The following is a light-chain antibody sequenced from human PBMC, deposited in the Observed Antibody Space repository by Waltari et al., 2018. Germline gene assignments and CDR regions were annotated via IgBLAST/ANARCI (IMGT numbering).Light chain of an antibody. CDR3: AAWDDSLNGVV. Sequence: QSVLTQPPSASGTPGPTVTISCSGSSSNIGSHTVNWYQQLPGTAPKLLIYSNNQRPSGVPDRFSGSKSGTSASLAISGLQSEDEADYYCAAWDDSLNGVVFGGGTKLTVL. V-gene: IGLV1-44*01. CDR1: SSNIGSHT. J-gene: IGLJ2*01. CDR2: SNN.